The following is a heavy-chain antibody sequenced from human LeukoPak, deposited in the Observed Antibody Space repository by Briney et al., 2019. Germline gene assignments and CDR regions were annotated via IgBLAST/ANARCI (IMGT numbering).Heavy chain of an antibody. D-gene: IGHD3-10*01. CDR3: ARAGLLWFGELFPYGMDV. J-gene: IGHJ6*02. CDR2: IYTSGST. Sequence: SETLSLTCTVSGGSISSYYWSWIRQPAGKGLEWIGRIYTSGSTNYNPSLTSRVTMSVDTSKNQFSLKLSSVTAADTAVYYCARAGLLWFGELFPYGMDVWGQGTTVTVSS. CDR1: GGSISSYY. V-gene: IGHV4-4*07.